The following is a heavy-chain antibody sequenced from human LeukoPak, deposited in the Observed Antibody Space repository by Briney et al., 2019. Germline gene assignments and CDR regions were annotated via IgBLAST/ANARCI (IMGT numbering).Heavy chain of an antibody. CDR3: ARSLTTVVTQLGY. V-gene: IGHV1-2*02. D-gene: IGHD4-23*01. CDR2: INPNSGGT. CDR1: GYTFTSYY. J-gene: IGHJ4*02. Sequence: ASVKVSCKASGYTFTSYYMHWVRQAPGQGLEWMGWINPNSGGTNYAQKFQGRVTMTRDTSIRTAYMELSRLRSDDTALYYCARSLTTVVTQLGYWGQGTLVTVSS.